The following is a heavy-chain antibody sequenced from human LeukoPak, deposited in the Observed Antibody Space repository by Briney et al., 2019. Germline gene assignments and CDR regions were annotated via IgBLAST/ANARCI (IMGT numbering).Heavy chain of an antibody. CDR2: IKEDGSEN. CDR1: GFTFSRNW. V-gene: IGHV3-7*03. D-gene: IGHD3-22*01. J-gene: IGHJ4*02. Sequence: GGSLRLSCAASGFTFSRNWMGWVRQAPGKGLEWVATIKEDGSENYYVDSVKGRFTISRDNAKNSLYLQMNSLRAEDTAVYYCARETSGYYSGFDYWGQGTLVTVSS. CDR3: ARETSGYYSGFDY.